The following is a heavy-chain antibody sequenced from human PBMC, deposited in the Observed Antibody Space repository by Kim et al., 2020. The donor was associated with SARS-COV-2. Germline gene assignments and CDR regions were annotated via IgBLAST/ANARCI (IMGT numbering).Heavy chain of an antibody. Sequence: SETLSLTCTVSGGSISSGGYYWSWIRQHPGKGLEWIGYIYYSGSTYYNPSLKSRVTISVDTSKNQFSLKLSSVTAADTAVYYCARERTGEGGAYGMDVWGQGTTVTVSS. CDR1: GGSISSGGYY. V-gene: IGHV4-31*03. D-gene: IGHD7-27*01. CDR3: ARERTGEGGAYGMDV. J-gene: IGHJ6*02. CDR2: IYYSGST.